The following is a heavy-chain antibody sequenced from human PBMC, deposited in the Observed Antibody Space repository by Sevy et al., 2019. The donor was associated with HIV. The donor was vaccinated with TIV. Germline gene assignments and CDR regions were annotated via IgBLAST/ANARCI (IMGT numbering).Heavy chain of an antibody. CDR1: GYTFAVYY. J-gene: IGHJ4*02. D-gene: IGHD5-12*01. V-gene: IGHV1-2*06. Sequence: VSVKVSCKASGYTFAVYYLHWVRQAPGQGFEWMGRINPNTGVTNYAQKFQGRVTMTRDTSITTAYMELHRLGSDDTAVYYCAVLATISSFDYWGQGSLVTVSS. CDR2: INPNTGVT. CDR3: AVLATISSFDY.